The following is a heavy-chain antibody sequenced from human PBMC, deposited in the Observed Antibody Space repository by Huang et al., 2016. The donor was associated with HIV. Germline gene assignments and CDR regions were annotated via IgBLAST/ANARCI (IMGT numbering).Heavy chain of an antibody. J-gene: IGHJ3*02. V-gene: IGHV1-24*01. D-gene: IGHD2-21*01. CDR2: FAPEKGET. Sequence: QVQLVQSGAEVKKPGASVKVSCKVSGYTLTELSIHWVRQAPGKGLEWMGGFAPEKGETNYAQNFQGRVTMTEDTSTDTAYMELNSLRSEDTAVYYCATGFDTYYDIWGQGTMVIASS. CDR1: GYTLTELS. CDR3: ATGFDTYYDI.